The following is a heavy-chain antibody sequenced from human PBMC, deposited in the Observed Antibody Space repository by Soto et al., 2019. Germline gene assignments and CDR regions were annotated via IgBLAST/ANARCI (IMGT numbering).Heavy chain of an antibody. CDR2: ISAYNGNT. Sequence: ASLKVSGKASGYTFTSYGISWVRQAPGQGLEWRGWISAYNGNTNYAQQLQGKVTMTTDTSTSTAYMELRSLRSDDTAVYYCSRDPFSGYDLSSYYFDYWGQGTLVTVSS. CDR1: GYTFTSYG. D-gene: IGHD5-12*01. V-gene: IGHV1-18*01. CDR3: SRDPFSGYDLSSYYFDY. J-gene: IGHJ4*02.